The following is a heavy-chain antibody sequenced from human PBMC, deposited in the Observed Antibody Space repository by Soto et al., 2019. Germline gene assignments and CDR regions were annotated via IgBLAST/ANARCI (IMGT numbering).Heavy chain of an antibody. CDR3: ARHPGYTVPTVYATHYFDY. Sequence: PSETLSLTCTVSGGSISSNNYYCGWIRQPPGKGLEWIGSIYYSGDTYYYPSLESRVTMSVDTSKSQFSLKLSSVTAADTAVYYCARHPGYTVPTVYATHYFDYWGQGIVVT. D-gene: IGHD2-8*01. CDR2: IYYSGDT. J-gene: IGHJ4*02. CDR1: GGSISSNNYY. V-gene: IGHV4-39*01.